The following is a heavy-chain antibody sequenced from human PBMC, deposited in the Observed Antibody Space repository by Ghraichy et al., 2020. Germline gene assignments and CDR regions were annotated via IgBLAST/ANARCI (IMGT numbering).Heavy chain of an antibody. CDR3: ARKAILIGMDV. Sequence: ASVKVSCKASGFTFSSYAMHWVRQAPGQSLEWMGWINADNGNTKYSQKFQGRVTITRDTSASTAYMELSSLRSEDTAVYYCARKAILIGMDVWGQGTTVTVSS. CDR1: GFTFSSYA. CDR2: INADNGNT. J-gene: IGHJ6*02. V-gene: IGHV1-3*01.